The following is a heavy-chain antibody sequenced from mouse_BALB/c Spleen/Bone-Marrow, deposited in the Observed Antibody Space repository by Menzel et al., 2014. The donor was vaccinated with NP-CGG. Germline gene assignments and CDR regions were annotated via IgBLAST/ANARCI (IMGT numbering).Heavy chain of an antibody. V-gene: IGHV14-3*02. CDR1: GFNIKDTY. CDR3: ARSSPYYDVDY. J-gene: IGHJ4*01. CDR2: IDPANGDS. Sequence: DVQLQESGAELVKPGASVMLSCTASGFNIKDTYMYWVKQRPEQGLEWIGGIDPANGDSKYDPKFQGKATITANTSSNTAYLQLSSLTSEDTAVYYCARSSPYYDVDYWGQGTSVTVSS. D-gene: IGHD6-1*01.